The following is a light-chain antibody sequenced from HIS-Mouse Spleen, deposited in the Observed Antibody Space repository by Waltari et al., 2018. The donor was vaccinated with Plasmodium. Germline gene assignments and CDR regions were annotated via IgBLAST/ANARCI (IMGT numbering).Light chain of an antibody. V-gene: IGKV3-15*01. CDR1: QSVSNN. CDR3: QQYNNWSFT. CDR2: GAS. Sequence: EIVMTQSPATLSVSPGERATLSCRASQSVSNNLAWYQQKPGQAPMLLIYGASTRATGIPARFSGSGSGTEFTLTISSLQSEDFAVYYCQQYNNWSFTFGPGTKVDIK. J-gene: IGKJ3*01.